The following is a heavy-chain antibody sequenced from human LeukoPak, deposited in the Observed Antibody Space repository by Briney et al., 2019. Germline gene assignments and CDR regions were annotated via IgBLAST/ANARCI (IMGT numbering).Heavy chain of an antibody. CDR2: IYYSGST. J-gene: IGHJ4*02. D-gene: IGHD3-10*01. CDR3: ARRTTLWFGDRGYFDY. Sequence: SETLSLTCTVSGGSISSSYSWGWIRQPPGKGLEWIGNIYYSGSTYYNSSLKSRVTISVDTSRNQFSLKLSSVTAADTAVYYCARRTTLWFGDRGYFDYWGQGTLVTVSS. V-gene: IGHV4-39*01. CDR1: GGSISSSYS.